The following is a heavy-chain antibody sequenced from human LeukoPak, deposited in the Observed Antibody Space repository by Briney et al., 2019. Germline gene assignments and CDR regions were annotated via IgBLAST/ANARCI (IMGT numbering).Heavy chain of an antibody. J-gene: IGHJ4*02. Sequence: SQTLSLTCTVSGGSISSGSYYWSWIRQPAGKGLEWIGRIYTSGSTNYNPSLKSRVTISVDTSKNQFSLKLSSVTAADTAVYYCASGSMGCSSTSCYFLGHWGQGTLVTVSS. CDR3: ASGSMGCSSTSCYFLGH. D-gene: IGHD2-2*01. V-gene: IGHV4-61*02. CDR2: IYTSGST. CDR1: GGSISSGSYY.